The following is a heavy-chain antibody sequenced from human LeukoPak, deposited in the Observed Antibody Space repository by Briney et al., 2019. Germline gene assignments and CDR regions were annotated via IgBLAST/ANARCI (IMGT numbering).Heavy chain of an antibody. CDR1: GGSFSGYY. Sequence: SETLSLTCAVYGGSFSGYYWSWIRQPPGKGLEWIGEINHSGSSNYNPSLKSRVTISVDTSKNQFSLKLSSVTAADTAVYYCARGARLQYRSWLDPWGQGTLVTVSS. CDR3: ARGARLQYRSWLDP. D-gene: IGHD4-11*01. CDR2: INHSGSS. V-gene: IGHV4-34*01. J-gene: IGHJ5*02.